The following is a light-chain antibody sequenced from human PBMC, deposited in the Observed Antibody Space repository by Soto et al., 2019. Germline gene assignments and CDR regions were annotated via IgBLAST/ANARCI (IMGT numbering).Light chain of an antibody. Sequence: IQMTQSPSSLSVSVTDRVTITCRASQDIGNDLGWYQQRPGEAPELLLYAASTLRSGVPSRFSGSGSGTQSTLTINNLQPEDSATYFCLQDHDYPWTFGHGTKVEV. CDR3: LQDHDYPWT. V-gene: IGKV1-6*02. CDR2: AAS. CDR1: QDIGND. J-gene: IGKJ1*01.